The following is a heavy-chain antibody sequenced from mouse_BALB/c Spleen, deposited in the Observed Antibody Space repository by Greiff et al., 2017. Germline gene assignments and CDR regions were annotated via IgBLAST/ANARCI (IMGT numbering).Heavy chain of an antibody. CDR3: AREYENYFDY. J-gene: IGHJ2*01. CDR1: GYTFTSYW. CDR2: IYPGDGGT. V-gene: IGHV1S56*01. Sequence: QVQLQQSGAELVRPGASVKLSCKASGYTFTSYWINWVKQRPGQGLEWIGWIYPGDGGTKYNEKFKGKATLTTDKSSSTAYMQLSRLTSEDSAVSFCAREYENYFDYWGQGTTVTVSS. D-gene: IGHD2-14*01.